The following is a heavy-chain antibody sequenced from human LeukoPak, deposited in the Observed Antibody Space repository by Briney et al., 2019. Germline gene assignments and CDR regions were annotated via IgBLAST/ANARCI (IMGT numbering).Heavy chain of an antibody. V-gene: IGHV4-39*01. Sequence: SETLSLTCSVSGSSTASRNWWGWIRQPPGKGLEWIGSIYYSGNTYYNASLKSQVSISIDTSKNQFSLRLTSVTAADTAVYYCARQTGSGLFILPGGQGTLVTVSS. CDR1: GSSTASRNW. J-gene: IGHJ4*02. CDR2: IYYSGNT. D-gene: IGHD3/OR15-3a*01. CDR3: ARQTGSGLFILP.